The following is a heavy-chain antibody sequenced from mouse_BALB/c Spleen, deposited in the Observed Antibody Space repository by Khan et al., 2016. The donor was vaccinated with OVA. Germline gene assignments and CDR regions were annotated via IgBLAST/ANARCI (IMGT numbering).Heavy chain of an antibody. J-gene: IGHJ1*01. CDR3: ARGTTTTYWYFDV. V-gene: IGHV1-61*01. Sequence: QVQLQQPGAELVRPGGSVKLSCKASGYSFTSYWMNWMKQRPGQGLEWIGIIHTADSETRLNQSFRDKATLTVDKSSSTAYMQLNSPTSEDSAVYYCARGTTTTYWYFDVWGAGTTVTVSS. D-gene: IGHD1-1*01. CDR1: GYSFTSYW. CDR2: IHTADSET.